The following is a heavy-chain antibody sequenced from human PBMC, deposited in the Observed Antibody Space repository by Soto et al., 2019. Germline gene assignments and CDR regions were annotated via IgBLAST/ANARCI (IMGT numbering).Heavy chain of an antibody. Sequence: ASVKVSCKASGFSFTGYYIHWLRQAPGQGLEWMGWISAYNGNTNYAQKLQGRVTMTTDTSTSTAYMELRSLRSDDTAVYYCARDRLGYCSGGSCEHDAPIDHWGQGTLVTVSS. J-gene: IGHJ5*02. CDR3: ARDRLGYCSGGSCEHDAPIDH. V-gene: IGHV1-18*04. CDR1: GFSFTGYY. CDR2: ISAYNGNT. D-gene: IGHD2-15*01.